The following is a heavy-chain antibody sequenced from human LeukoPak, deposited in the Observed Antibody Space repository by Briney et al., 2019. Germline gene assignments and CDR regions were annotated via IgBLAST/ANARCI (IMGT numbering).Heavy chain of an antibody. CDR1: GGSISSSSYY. Sequence: SETLSLTCTVSGGSISSSSYYWGWIRQPPGKVLEWIGSIYYSGSTYYSPSLKSRVTISVDTSKNQFSLKLSSVTAADTAVYYCARHDFLGVAARQGGGYWGQGPLVTVSS. V-gene: IGHV4-39*01. D-gene: IGHD6-6*01. CDR2: IYYSGST. J-gene: IGHJ4*02. CDR3: ARHDFLGVAARQGGGY.